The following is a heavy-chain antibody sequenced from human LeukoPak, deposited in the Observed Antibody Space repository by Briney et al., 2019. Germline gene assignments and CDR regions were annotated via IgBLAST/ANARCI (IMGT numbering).Heavy chain of an antibody. J-gene: IGHJ4*02. CDR3: ARKGTVTTPFDY. V-gene: IGHV6-1*01. D-gene: IGHD1/OR15-1a*01. Sequence: SQTLSLTCAISGDSVSSNSAAWNWIRQSPSRGLEWLGGTYYRSKWISDYAVSVKSRMTINADTSKNQFSLQVNSVTPEDTAVYYCARKGTVTTPFDYWGQGILVTVSS. CDR2: TYYRSKWIS. CDR1: GDSVSSNSAA.